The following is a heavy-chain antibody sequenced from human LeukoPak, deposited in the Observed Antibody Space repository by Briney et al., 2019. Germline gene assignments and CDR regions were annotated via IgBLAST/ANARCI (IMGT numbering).Heavy chain of an antibody. J-gene: IGHJ4*02. CDR1: GFIFSDYY. V-gene: IGHV3-11*01. D-gene: IGHD3-22*01. CDR2: ISSSGSTI. CDR3: ARQKHYYDSSGYQMNFDY. Sequence: PGGSLRLSCEASGFIFSDYYMSWIRQAPGKGLEWVSYISSSGSTIYYADSVKGRFTISRDNAKNSLYLQMNSLRAEDTAVYYCARQKHYYDSSGYQMNFDYWGQGTLVTVSS.